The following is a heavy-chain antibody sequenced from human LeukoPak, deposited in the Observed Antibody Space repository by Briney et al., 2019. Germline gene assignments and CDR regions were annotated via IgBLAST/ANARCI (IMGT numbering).Heavy chain of an antibody. J-gene: IGHJ3*02. D-gene: IGHD1-26*01. Sequence: GGALRLSCAASALTFTTNWLSWCRRHPGRRLVWVANINQGGSEKYYVDSVKGRFTISRDNARNLLYLQMNSLRDEDTAVYYCARDSGLGAHIWGQGTMVTVSS. CDR1: ALTFTTNW. CDR3: ARDSGLGAHI. V-gene: IGHV3-7*01. CDR2: INQGGSEK.